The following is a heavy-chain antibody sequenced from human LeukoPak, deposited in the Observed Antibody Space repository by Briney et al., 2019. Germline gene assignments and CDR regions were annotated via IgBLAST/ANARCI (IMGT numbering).Heavy chain of an antibody. J-gene: IGHJ3*02. Sequence: SETLSLTCTVSGGSISSGSYYWSWIRQPAGKGLEWIGRIYTSGSTNYNPSLKSRVTISVDTSKNQFSLKLSSVTAAHTAVYYCARAPIVVVPAGTGRYAFDIWGQGTMVTVSS. CDR2: IYTSGST. CDR3: ARAPIVVVPAGTGRYAFDI. CDR1: GGSISSGSYY. V-gene: IGHV4-61*02. D-gene: IGHD2-2*01.